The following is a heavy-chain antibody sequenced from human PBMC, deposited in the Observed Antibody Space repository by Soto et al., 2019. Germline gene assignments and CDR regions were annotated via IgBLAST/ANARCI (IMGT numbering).Heavy chain of an antibody. D-gene: IGHD1-26*01. CDR1: GGSVTISNW. V-gene: IGHV4-4*02. Sequence: QVQLQESGPGLVKPSGTLSLTCAVSGGSVTISNWWSWVRQTPGKGLEWIGQIHHSGSTNYNPSLTSRVTISVDKSKNQFSLEMKSVTAEDTAVYYCARGGYYFYMDVWGKGTTVTVSS. CDR3: ARGGYYFYMDV. CDR2: IHHSGST. J-gene: IGHJ6*03.